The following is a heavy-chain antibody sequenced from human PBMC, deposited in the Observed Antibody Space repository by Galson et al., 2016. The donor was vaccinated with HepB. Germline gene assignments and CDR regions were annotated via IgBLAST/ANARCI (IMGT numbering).Heavy chain of an antibody. V-gene: IGHV2-5*02. CDR1: GFSLNTTGVG. CDR3: AHRRRGNHAVNACWFDP. CDR2: IYRDDDDT. Sequence: PALVKPTQTLTLTCTFSGFSLNTTGVGVGWIRQPPGKALEWLAVIYRDDDDTRYSPSLKSRLMVTKDASEKQVVLTMNNMAPVDTATYYCAHRRRGNHAVNACWFDPWGQGTLVTVSS. J-gene: IGHJ5*02. D-gene: IGHD4-11*01.